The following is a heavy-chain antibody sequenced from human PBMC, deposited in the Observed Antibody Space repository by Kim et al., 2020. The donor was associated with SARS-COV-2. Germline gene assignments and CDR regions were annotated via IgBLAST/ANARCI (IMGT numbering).Heavy chain of an antibody. V-gene: IGHV3-30*18. J-gene: IGHJ4*02. CDR3: AKEDYYDSSGHRYFDY. Sequence: GGSLRLSCAASGFTFSSYGMHWVRQAPGKGLEWVAVISYDGSNKYYADSVKGRFTISRDNSKNTLYLQMNSLRAEDTAVYYCAKEDYYDSSGHRYFDYWGQGTLVTVSS. CDR2: ISYDGSNK. CDR1: GFTFSSYG. D-gene: IGHD3-22*01.